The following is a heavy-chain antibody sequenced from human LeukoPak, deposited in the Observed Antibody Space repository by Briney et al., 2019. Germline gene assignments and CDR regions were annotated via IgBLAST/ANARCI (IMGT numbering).Heavy chain of an antibody. V-gene: IGHV4-38-2*01. CDR3: ARHEPRSSSWFWVY. Sequence: SETLSLTCAVSGYSISSGYYWGWIRQPPGKGLEWIGSIYHSGSTYYNPSLKSRVTISVDTSKNQFSLKLSSVTAADTAVYYCARHEPRSSSWFWVYRGQGTLVTVSS. J-gene: IGHJ4*02. CDR1: GYSISSGYY. CDR2: IYHSGST. D-gene: IGHD6-13*01.